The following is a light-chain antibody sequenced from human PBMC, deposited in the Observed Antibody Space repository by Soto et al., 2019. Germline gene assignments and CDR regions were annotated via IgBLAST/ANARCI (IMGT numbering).Light chain of an antibody. J-gene: IGKJ1*01. CDR2: DAS. CDR1: QSVSSN. CDR3: QQYNNWPRT. V-gene: IGKV3-15*01. Sequence: IVMTQSPATLSVSPGERATLSYRASQSVSSNFAWYQQKPGQAPRLLIYDASTRATGIPARFSGSGSGTEFTLTISSLQSEDFAIYYCQQYNNWPRTFGQGTKVDI.